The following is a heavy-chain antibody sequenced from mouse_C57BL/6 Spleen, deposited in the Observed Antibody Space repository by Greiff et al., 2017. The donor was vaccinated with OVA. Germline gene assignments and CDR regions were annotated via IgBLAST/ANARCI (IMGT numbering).Heavy chain of an antibody. V-gene: IGHV5-17*01. D-gene: IGHD4-1*01. CDR2: ISSGSSTI. J-gene: IGHJ3*01. CDR3: ARGKTAWFAY. Sequence: EVKLVESGGGLVKPGGSLKLSCAASGFTFSDYGMHWVRQAPEKGLEWVAYISSGSSTIYYADTVKGRFTISRDNAKNTLFLQMTSLRSEDTAMYYCARGKTAWFAYWGQGTLVTVSA. CDR1: GFTFSDYG.